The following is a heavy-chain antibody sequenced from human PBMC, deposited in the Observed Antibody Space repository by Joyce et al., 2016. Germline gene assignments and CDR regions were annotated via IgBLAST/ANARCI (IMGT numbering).Heavy chain of an antibody. CDR3: TRQYCSGGNCFWYFDL. J-gene: IGHJ2*01. Sequence: EEQLVESGGNLVEPGGSLRISCGASGFPFENYTMGWVRQPPGNALEGVAYRIRSSATIYFADSLRDRFSISRDNDKKSLYLYMHSLRDEDTALYFCTRQYCSGGNCFWYFDLWGRGTRVTVSS. V-gene: IGHV3-48*02. D-gene: IGHD2-15*01. CDR2: RIRSSATI. CDR1: GFPFENYT.